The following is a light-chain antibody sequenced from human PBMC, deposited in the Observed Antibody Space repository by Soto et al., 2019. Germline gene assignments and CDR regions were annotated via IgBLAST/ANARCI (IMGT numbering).Light chain of an antibody. J-gene: IGLJ2*01. Sequence: QSVLTQPPSVSEAPGQRVTISCTGSSSNIGAGYDVNWYQQLPGTAPKLLIYGNTNRPSGVPDRFSGSKSGTSGSLAISGLQTEDEAEYYCQSWDTSLSGSVFGGGTKLTVL. CDR2: GNT. CDR1: SSNIGAGYD. V-gene: IGLV1-40*01. CDR3: QSWDTSLSGSV.